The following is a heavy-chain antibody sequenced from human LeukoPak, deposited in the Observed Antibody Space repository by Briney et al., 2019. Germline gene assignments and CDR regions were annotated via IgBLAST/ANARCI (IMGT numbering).Heavy chain of an antibody. CDR3: AGDDKDAFDI. J-gene: IGHJ3*02. D-gene: IGHD3-22*01. Sequence: SETLSLTCTVSGASMSSYYWNWTRQPPGKGLEWIGYVFYTGSTNYNPSLKGRVTISIDMSKNQFSLNLSSVTAADTAVYYCAGDDKDAFDIWGQGTMVTVSS. CDR1: GASMSSYY. V-gene: IGHV4-59*01. CDR2: VFYTGST.